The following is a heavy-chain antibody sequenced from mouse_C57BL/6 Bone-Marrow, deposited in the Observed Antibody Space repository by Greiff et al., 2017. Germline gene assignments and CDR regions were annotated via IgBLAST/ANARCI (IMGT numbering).Heavy chain of an antibody. CDR1: GIDFSRYW. CDR3: AVLRYSAWFAY. V-gene: IGHV4-1*01. CDR2: INPDSSTI. D-gene: IGHD1-1*01. Sequence: GIDFSRYWMSWVRRAPGKGLEWIGEINPDSSTINYAPSLKDKFIISRDNAKNTLYLQMSKVRSEDTALYYCAVLRYSAWFAYWGQGTLVTVSA. J-gene: IGHJ3*01.